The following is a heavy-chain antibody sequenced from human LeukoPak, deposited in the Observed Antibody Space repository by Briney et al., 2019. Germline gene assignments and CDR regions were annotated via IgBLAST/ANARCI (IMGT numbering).Heavy chain of an antibody. CDR1: GFTFSSYE. J-gene: IGHJ4*02. CDR2: ISSSGSTI. V-gene: IGHV3-48*03. D-gene: IGHD6-19*01. CDR3: ARPTGDSGWYSDFVY. Sequence: GGSLRLSCAASGFTFSSYEMNWVRQAPRKGLEWVSYISSSGSTIYYADSVKGRFTISRDNAKNSLYLQMNSLRAEDTAVYYCARPTGDSGWYSDFVYWGQGILVTVSS.